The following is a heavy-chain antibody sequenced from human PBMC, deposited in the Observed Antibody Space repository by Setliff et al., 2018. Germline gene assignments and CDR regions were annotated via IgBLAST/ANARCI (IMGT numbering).Heavy chain of an antibody. Sequence: ASVKVSCKASGYTFISYGISWVRQAPGQGLEWMGWISAYNGNTNYAQKLQGRVTMTTDTSTSTAYMELRSLRSDDTAVYYCARVLFHCSSTSCYLDAFDIRGQGTMVTVSS. CDR3: ARVLFHCSSTSCYLDAFDI. D-gene: IGHD2-2*01. CDR1: GYTFISYG. J-gene: IGHJ3*02. V-gene: IGHV1-18*01. CDR2: ISAYNGNT.